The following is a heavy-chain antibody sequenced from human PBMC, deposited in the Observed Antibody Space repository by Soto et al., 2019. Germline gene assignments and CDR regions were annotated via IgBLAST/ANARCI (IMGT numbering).Heavy chain of an antibody. Sequence: VVSRRLSCAGSRFIFDIYSINCVRLSPGKGLEWFSAISGGGVRTYYADSGKGRFSMSRDSSRKTQYLEIHRLRAEYTAVYYCAKTKGHSDVYYFGMDAWGQGTTVTVS. CDR3: AKTKGHSDVYYFGMDA. CDR2: ISGGGVRT. CDR1: RFIFDIYS. V-gene: IGHV3-23*01. J-gene: IGHJ6*02. D-gene: IGHD2-21*02.